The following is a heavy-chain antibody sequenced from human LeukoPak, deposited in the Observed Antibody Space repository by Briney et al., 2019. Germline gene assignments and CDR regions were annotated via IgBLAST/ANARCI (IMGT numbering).Heavy chain of an antibody. CDR3: AKAPVTTCRGAFCYPFDY. CDR1: GFTFSNYA. V-gene: IGHV3-30*04. J-gene: IGHJ4*02. Sequence: GGSLRLSCAASGFTFSNYAMHWVRQAPGKGLEWVAVISYDGSNKYHADSVKGRFTISRDSSKNTLFLQMNRLRPEDAAVYYCAKAPVTTCRGAFCYPFDYWGLGTLVTVSS. CDR2: ISYDGSNK. D-gene: IGHD2-15*01.